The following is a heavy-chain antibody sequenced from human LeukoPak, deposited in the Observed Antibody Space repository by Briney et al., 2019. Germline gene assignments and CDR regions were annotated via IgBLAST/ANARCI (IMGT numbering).Heavy chain of an antibody. Sequence: PSETLSLTCTVSGGSIGTYYWSWVRQSPGTGLEWIGYIYVTGTRYNPYLQSRVTISVDRSRNQFFLKMTSVTPEDTAVYYCARDLGNTGWHTFDYWGQGTLVTVSS. CDR2: IYVTGT. CDR3: ARDLGNTGWHTFDY. CDR1: GGSIGTYY. D-gene: IGHD5-12*01. J-gene: IGHJ4*02. V-gene: IGHV4-59*12.